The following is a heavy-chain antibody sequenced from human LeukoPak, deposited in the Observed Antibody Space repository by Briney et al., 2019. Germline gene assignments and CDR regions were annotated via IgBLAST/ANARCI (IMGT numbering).Heavy chain of an antibody. CDR2: ISYDGSNK. CDR3: ARGEDLLFDY. J-gene: IGHJ4*02. V-gene: IGHV3-30-3*01. D-gene: IGHD2-15*01. Sequence: GRSLRLSCAASGLTFSSYAMHWVRQAPGKGLEWVAVISYDGSNKYYADSVKGRFTISRDNSKNTLYLQMNSLRAEDTAVYYCARGEDLLFDYWGQGTLVTVSS. CDR1: GLTFSSYA.